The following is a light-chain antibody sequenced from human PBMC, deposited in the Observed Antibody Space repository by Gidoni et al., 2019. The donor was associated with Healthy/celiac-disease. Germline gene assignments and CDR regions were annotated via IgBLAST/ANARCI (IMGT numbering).Light chain of an antibody. CDR3: QQSYSTPLT. CDR1: QSISSY. CDR2: AAS. Sequence: DIQMTQSPSSLSASVGDRVTIPCRASQSISSYLNWYQQKPGKAPKLLIYAASSLQSGVPPRVSGSGSGTDFTLTISSLQPEDFATYYCQQSYSTPLTFGGGTKVEIK. J-gene: IGKJ4*01. V-gene: IGKV1-39*01.